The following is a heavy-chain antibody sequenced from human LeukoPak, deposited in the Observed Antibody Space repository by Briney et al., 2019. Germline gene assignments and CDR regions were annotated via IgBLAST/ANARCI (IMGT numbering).Heavy chain of an antibody. D-gene: IGHD2-2*01. CDR1: GGTFSSYA. J-gene: IGHJ6*03. CDR3: ARGIVVAPAFYYYYMDV. CDR2: IIPIFGTA. Sequence: SVKVSCKASGGTFSSYAISWVRQAPGQELEWMGGIIPIFGTANYAQKFQGRVTITADESTSTAYMELSSLRSEDTAVYYCARGIVVAPAFYYYYMDVWGKGTTVTVSS. V-gene: IGHV1-69*13.